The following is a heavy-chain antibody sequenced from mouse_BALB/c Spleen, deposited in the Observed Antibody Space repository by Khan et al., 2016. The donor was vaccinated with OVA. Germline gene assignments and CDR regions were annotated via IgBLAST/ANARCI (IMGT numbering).Heavy chain of an antibody. D-gene: IGHD1-1*01. CDR2: ILPGSGST. V-gene: IGHV1-9*01. CDR3: ARGNYDGSSSWFGY. J-gene: IGHJ3*01. CDR1: GYTFSSYW. Sequence: QVQLKESGAELMKPGASVKMSCKATGYTFSSYWIGWVKQRPGHGLEWIAEILPGSGSTNYNEKFKGKATFTADTSSSTAYMQLSSLTSEDSADYYCARGNYDGSSSWFGYWGQGTLVTVSA.